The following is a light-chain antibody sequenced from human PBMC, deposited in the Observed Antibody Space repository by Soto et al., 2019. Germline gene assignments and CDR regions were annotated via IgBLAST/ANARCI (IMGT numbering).Light chain of an antibody. Sequence: EIVLTQSPGTLSLSPGERATLSCRASQSVSSSYLAWYQQKPGQAPRLLIYGASSRATGIPDRFSGSGSGTDFTLTISRLEPEDFAVYYCQQYGSSGTFGQATKLDIK. J-gene: IGKJ2*01. V-gene: IGKV3-20*01. CDR1: QSVSSSY. CDR2: GAS. CDR3: QQYGSSGT.